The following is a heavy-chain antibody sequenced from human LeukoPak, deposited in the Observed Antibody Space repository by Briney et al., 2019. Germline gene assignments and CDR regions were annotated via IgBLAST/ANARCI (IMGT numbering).Heavy chain of an antibody. CDR1: GGSISSYY. V-gene: IGHV4-59*01. CDR2: IYYSGST. Sequence: SETLSLTCTVSGGSISSYYWSWIRQPPGKGLEWIGYIYYSGSTNYNPSLKSRVTISVDTSKNQFSLKLSSVTAADTAVYYCARVAGFRGVILSGGMDVWGQGTTVTVSS. D-gene: IGHD3-10*01. CDR3: ARVAGFRGVILSGGMDV. J-gene: IGHJ6*02.